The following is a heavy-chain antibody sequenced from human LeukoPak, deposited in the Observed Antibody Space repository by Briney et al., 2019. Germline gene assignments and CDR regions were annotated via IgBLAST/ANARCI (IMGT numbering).Heavy chain of an antibody. V-gene: IGHV3-74*01. CDR2: ISSDGSIT. CDR1: GFTFSTYW. D-gene: IGHD3-10*01. CDR3: ARHLNYYLDY. Sequence: GSLKLSCAASGFTFSTYWMHWVRQAPGKGLVWVSRISSDGSITGYADSVKGRFTISRDNAKNTLYLQMYSLRAEDTAVYYCARHLNYYLDYWGQGTLVTVSS. J-gene: IGHJ4*02.